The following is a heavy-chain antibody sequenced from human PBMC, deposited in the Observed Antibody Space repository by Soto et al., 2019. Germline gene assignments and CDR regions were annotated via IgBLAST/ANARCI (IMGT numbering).Heavy chain of an antibody. J-gene: IGHJ4*02. D-gene: IGHD3-22*01. V-gene: IGHV4-34*01. CDR2: IIHSGST. CDR3: ARGSLRGHSSGYYYSLVDY. Sequence: NPSETLSLTCAVYGGSFSDYYWSWIRQPPGKGLEWIGEIIHSGSTNYHPSLKSRVTISVDTSKNQFSLQLSSVTAADTAVYYCARGSLRGHSSGYYYSLVDYWGQGSLVTVSS. CDR1: GGSFSDYY.